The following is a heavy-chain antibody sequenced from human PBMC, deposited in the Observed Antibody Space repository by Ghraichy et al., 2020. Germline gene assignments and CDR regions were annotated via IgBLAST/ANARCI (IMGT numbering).Heavy chain of an antibody. V-gene: IGHV3-23*01. D-gene: IGHD4-17*01. CDR3: AKVSGYGDHPRGDYYYGMDV. Sequence: GGSLRLSCAASGFTFSSYAMSWVRQAPGKGLEWVSAISGSGGSTYYADSVKGRFTISRDNSKNTLYLQMNSLRAEDTAVYYCAKVSGYGDHPRGDYYYGMDVWGQGTTVTVSS. CDR1: GFTFSSYA. CDR2: ISGSGGST. J-gene: IGHJ6*02.